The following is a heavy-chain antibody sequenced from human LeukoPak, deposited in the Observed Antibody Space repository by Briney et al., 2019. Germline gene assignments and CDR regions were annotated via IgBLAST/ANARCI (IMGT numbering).Heavy chain of an antibody. CDR1: GLTYSSYW. CDR2: IKSDGSSI. J-gene: IGHJ6*02. Sequence: PGGSLRLSCAASGLTYSSYWMHWAREAPGKGGVGVSRIKSDGSSISYADSVKRRFTISRDNAKNTLYLQMNSLRAEETAVYYCARDFYYYYGMDVWGQGTTVTVSS. V-gene: IGHV3-74*01. CDR3: ARDFYYYYGMDV.